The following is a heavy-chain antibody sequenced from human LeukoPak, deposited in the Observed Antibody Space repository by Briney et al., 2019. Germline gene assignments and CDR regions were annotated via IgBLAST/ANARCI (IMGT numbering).Heavy chain of an antibody. CDR3: AKYAYNWNAPDGFDM. CDR1: GFTFSSYD. D-gene: IGHD1-1*01. CDR2: ISSDGSRK. V-gene: IGHV3-30*18. Sequence: QPGGSLRLSCAASGFTFSSYDMHWVRQAPGKGLEWVAVISSDGSRKHYGDSVKGRFTISRDNSESTLFLQMNSLRTDDTSVYFCAKYAYNWNAPDGFDMWGQGTMVIVSS. J-gene: IGHJ3*02.